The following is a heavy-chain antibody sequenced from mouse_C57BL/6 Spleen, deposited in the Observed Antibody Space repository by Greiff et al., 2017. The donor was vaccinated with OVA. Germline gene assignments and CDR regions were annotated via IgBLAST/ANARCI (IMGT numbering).Heavy chain of an antibody. CDR2: IYPGDGDT. Sequence: VQLVESGPELVKPGASVKISCKASGYAFSSSWMNWVKQRPGKGLEWIGRIYPGDGDTNYNGKFKGKATLTADKSSSTAYMQLSSLTSEDSAVYFCARFYYGNFDYWGQGTTLTVSS. CDR1: GYAFSSSW. J-gene: IGHJ2*01. D-gene: IGHD2-1*01. CDR3: ARFYYGNFDY. V-gene: IGHV1-82*01.